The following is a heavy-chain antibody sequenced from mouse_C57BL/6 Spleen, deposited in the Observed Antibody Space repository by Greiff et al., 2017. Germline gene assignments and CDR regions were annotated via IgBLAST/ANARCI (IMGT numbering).Heavy chain of an antibody. V-gene: IGHV5-6*01. CDR2: ISSGGSYT. J-gene: IGHJ3*01. D-gene: IGHD1-1*01. CDR3: ARLDYGSSSWFAY. CDR1: GFTFSSYG. Sequence: EVQGVESGGDLVKPGGSLKLSCAASGFTFSSYGMSWVRPTPDKRLEWVATISSGGSYTYYPDSVKGRFTISRDNAKNTLYLQMSSLKSEDTAMYYCARLDYGSSSWFAYWGQGTLVTVSA.